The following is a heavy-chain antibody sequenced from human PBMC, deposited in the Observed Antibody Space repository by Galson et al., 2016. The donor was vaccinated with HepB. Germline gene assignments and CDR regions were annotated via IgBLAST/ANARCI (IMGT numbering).Heavy chain of an antibody. CDR2: ISSDVGST. CDR3: VSRGAQWLVTADS. D-gene: IGHD5-12*01. V-gene: IGHV3-64D*06. J-gene: IGHJ4*02. Sequence: SLRLSCAASTFMFSSYTMHWVRQAPGKGLEYVSAISSDVGSTYYIDSVKGRFTISRDNSKTSLYLQMTSLRTEDTAVYYCVSRGAQWLVTADSWGQGTLVVVSS. CDR1: TFMFSSYT.